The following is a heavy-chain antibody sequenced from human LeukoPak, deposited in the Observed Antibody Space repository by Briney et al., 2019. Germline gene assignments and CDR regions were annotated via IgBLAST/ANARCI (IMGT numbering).Heavy chain of an antibody. V-gene: IGHV1-8*01. Sequence: ASVKVPCKASGYTFTNYDINWVRQATGQGLEWMGWMNPNSGNTCYAQKFQGRVTMTRNTSISTAYMELSSPRSEDTAVYYCARDASIAVAGTDFDYWGQGTLVTVSS. J-gene: IGHJ4*02. CDR2: MNPNSGNT. CDR3: ARDASIAVAGTDFDY. D-gene: IGHD6-19*01. CDR1: GYTFTNYD.